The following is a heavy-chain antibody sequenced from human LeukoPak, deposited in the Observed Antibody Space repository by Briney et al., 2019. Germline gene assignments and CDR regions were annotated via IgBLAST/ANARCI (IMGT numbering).Heavy chain of an antibody. V-gene: IGHV4-34*01. CDR2: INHSGST. D-gene: IGHD5-18*01. CDR1: VGSFSGYY. J-gene: IGHJ6*02. CDR3: ARGRIQLWLYYYYGMDV. Sequence: SEALSLTCAVYVGSFSGYYWSWIRQPPGKGLEWVGEINHSGSTNYNPSLKSRVTISVDTSKNQFSLKLSSVTAADTAVYYCARGRIQLWLYYYYGMDVWGQGTTVTVSS.